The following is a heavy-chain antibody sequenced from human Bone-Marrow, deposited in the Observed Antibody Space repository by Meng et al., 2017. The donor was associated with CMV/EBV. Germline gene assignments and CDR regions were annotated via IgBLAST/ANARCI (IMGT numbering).Heavy chain of an antibody. CDR3: ARGRYYPHRSYGSGSRSYYFDY. Sequence: GSYWSWIRQPPGKGLEWIGEINHSGSTNYNPSLKSRVTISVDTSKNQFSLKLSSVTAADTAVYYCARGRYYPHRSYGSGSRSYYFDYWGQGTLVTVSS. D-gene: IGHD3-10*01. CDR2: INHSGST. V-gene: IGHV4-34*01. J-gene: IGHJ4*02. CDR1: GSY.